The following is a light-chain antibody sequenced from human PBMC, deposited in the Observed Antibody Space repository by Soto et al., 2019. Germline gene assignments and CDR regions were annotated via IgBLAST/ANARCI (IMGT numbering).Light chain of an antibody. CDR1: SSDVGGYNH. CDR3: TSYTAYSTYV. Sequence: QSVLTQPASVSGSPGQSITISCSGTSSDVGGYNHVSWYQQHPGKAPKLVIYEVSNRPSGVSNRFSGSKSGNTASLTISGLQAEDDGDYYCTSYTAYSTYVFGPGTKVTV. V-gene: IGLV2-14*01. CDR2: EVS. J-gene: IGLJ1*01.